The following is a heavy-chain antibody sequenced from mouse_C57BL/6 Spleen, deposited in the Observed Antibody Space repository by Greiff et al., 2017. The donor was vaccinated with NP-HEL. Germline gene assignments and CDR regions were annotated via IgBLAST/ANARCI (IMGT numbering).Heavy chain of an antibody. J-gene: IGHJ2*01. D-gene: IGHD2-5*01. CDR1: GYTFTSYW. V-gene: IGHV1-69*01. Sequence: QVQLKQPGAELVMPGASVKLSCKASGYTFTSYWMHWVKQRPGQGLEWIGEIDPSDSYTNYNQKFKGKSTLTVDKSSSTAYMQLSSLTSEDSAVYYCARRGYSTYFDYWGQGTTLTVSS. CDR2: IDPSDSYT. CDR3: ARRGYSTYFDY.